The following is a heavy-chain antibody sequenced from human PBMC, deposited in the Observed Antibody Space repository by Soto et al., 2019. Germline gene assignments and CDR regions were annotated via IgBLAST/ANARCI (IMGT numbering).Heavy chain of an antibody. Sequence: QLQLQESGPGLVKPSETLSLTCTVSGGSISSSSYYWGWIRQPPGKGLEWIGSIYYSGSTYYNPSLKSRVTISVDTSKNQFSLKLSSVTAADTAVYYCARHNPVYYYDSSGYYRDYWGQGTLVTVSS. D-gene: IGHD3-22*01. V-gene: IGHV4-39*01. CDR3: ARHNPVYYYDSSGYYRDY. J-gene: IGHJ4*02. CDR1: GGSISSSSYY. CDR2: IYYSGST.